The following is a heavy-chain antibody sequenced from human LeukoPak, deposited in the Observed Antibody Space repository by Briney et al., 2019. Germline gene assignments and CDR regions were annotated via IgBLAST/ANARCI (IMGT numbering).Heavy chain of an antibody. CDR3: ARDLNYMDV. CDR2: IYSGGST. CDR1: GFTVSSNY. V-gene: IGHV3-66*02. J-gene: IGHJ6*03. Sequence: PGGSLRLSCAASGFTVSSNYMSWVRQAPGKGLEWVSIIYSGGSTYYTDSVKGRFTISRDSSRNTLYLQMNSLRAGDTAVYYCARDLNYMDVWGKGTTVTVSS.